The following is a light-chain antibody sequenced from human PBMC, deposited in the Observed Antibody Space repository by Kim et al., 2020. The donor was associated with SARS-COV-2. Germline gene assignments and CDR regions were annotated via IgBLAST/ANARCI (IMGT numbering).Light chain of an antibody. J-gene: IGKJ4*01. Sequence: SLGDRIPITCRASHGVSSYLAWYQQRPGQAPKLLIYAISTLLSGVPSRFSGSGSGTDFSLTISSLQPEDFATYYCQQANRFPPTFGGGTQLDIK. CDR1: HGVSSY. CDR3: QQANRFPPT. CDR2: AIS. V-gene: IGKV1-12*01.